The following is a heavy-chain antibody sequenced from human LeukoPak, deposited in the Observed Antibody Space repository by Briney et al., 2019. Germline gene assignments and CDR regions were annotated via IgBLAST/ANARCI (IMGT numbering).Heavy chain of an antibody. CDR3: ARFYGGSALDN. D-gene: IGHD3-16*01. V-gene: IGHV3-30-3*01. CDR1: GFTFDNYA. CDR2: VSHDGSNK. J-gene: IGHJ3*02. Sequence: GTSLRLSCVASGFTFDNYAMHWVRQAPGKGLEWVALVSHDGSNKYYADSVKGRFTISRDNAKNTLYLHMNSLRAEDTAVYYCARFYGGSALDNWGQGTMVTVSS.